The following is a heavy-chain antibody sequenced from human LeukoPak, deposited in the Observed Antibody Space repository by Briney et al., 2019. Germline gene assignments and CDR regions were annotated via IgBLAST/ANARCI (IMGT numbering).Heavy chain of an antibody. CDR3: ARVGVGQRSSSWKTLDY. CDR2: ISSSSSTI. V-gene: IGHV3-48*04. Sequence: GGSLRLSCAASGFTFSSYSMNWVRQAPGKGLEWVSYISSSSSTIYYADSVKGRFTISRDNAKNSLYLQMNSLRAEDTAVYYCARVGVGQRSSSWKTLDYWGQGTLVTVSS. CDR1: GFTFSSYS. D-gene: IGHD6-13*01. J-gene: IGHJ4*02.